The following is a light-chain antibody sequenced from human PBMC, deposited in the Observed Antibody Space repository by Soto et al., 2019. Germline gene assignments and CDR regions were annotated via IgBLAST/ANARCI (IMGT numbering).Light chain of an antibody. CDR3: SSYTSSSTRV. V-gene: IGLV2-14*01. Sequence: QSVLTQPASVSGSPGQSITISCTGTSSDVGNYNYVSWYQQHPGKAPQLMIYDVSTRPSGLSNRFSGSKSGNTASLTISGLQAEDEADYYCSSYTSSSTRVFGGGTKLTVL. CDR1: SSDVGNYNY. CDR2: DVS. J-gene: IGLJ3*02.